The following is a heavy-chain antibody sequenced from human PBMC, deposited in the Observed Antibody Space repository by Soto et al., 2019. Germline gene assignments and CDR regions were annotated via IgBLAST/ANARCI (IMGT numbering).Heavy chain of an antibody. CDR1: GGTFSSYA. Sequence: SVKVSCKASGGTFSSYAISWVRQAPGQGLEWMGGIIPIFGTANYAQKFQGRVTITADESTSTAYMELSSLRSEDTAVYYCLLAAAGAYYFDYWGQGTLVTVSS. D-gene: IGHD6-13*01. V-gene: IGHV1-69*13. CDR2: IIPIFGTA. J-gene: IGHJ4*02. CDR3: LLAAAGAYYFDY.